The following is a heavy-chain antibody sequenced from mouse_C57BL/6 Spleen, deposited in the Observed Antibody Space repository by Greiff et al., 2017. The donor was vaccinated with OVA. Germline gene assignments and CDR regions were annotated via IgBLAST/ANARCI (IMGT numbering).Heavy chain of an antibody. V-gene: IGHV6-6*01. CDR2: IRNKANNHAT. Sequence: EVNLVESGGGLVQPGGSMKLSCAASRFTFSDAWMDWVRQSPEKGLEWVAEIRNKANNHATYYAESVKGRFTISRDDSKSSVYLQMNSLRAEDTGIYYWTRTAQAPFAYWGQGTLVTVSA. D-gene: IGHD3-2*02. CDR1: RFTFSDAW. J-gene: IGHJ3*01. CDR3: TRTAQAPFAY.